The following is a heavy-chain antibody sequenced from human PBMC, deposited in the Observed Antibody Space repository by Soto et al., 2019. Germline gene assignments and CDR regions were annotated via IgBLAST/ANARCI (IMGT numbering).Heavy chain of an antibody. Sequence: GGSLRLSSSASGFTLRRCSMSWVRQAPGKGLEWVSSISSTTNYIYYADSMKGRFTVSRDNAKNSVYLDMNSLSAEDTAVYYCARESEDLTSNFDYWGQGTLVTVSS. CDR2: ISSTTNYI. V-gene: IGHV3-21*01. CDR3: ARESEDLTSNFDY. J-gene: IGHJ4*02. CDR1: GFTLRRCS.